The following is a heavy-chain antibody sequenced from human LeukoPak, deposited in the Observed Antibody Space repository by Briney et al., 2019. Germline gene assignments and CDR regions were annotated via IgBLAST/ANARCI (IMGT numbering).Heavy chain of an antibody. J-gene: IGHJ4*02. CDR3: AKDIRVLWFGEFPNYFDY. CDR2: ISSSGGST. D-gene: IGHD3-10*01. Sequence: GGSLRLSCAASGFTFSSYAMSWVRQAPGKGLEWVSAISSSGGSTYYADSVKGRFTISRDNSKNTLYLQMNSLRAEDTAVYYCAKDIRVLWFGEFPNYFDYWGQGTLVTVSS. CDR1: GFTFSSYA. V-gene: IGHV3-23*01.